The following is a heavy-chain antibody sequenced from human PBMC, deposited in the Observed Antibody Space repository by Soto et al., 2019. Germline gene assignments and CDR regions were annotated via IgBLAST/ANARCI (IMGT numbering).Heavy chain of an antibody. CDR3: VRCDGDGDL. D-gene: IGHD2-21*02. CDR1: GFIFSDYS. CDR2: MSIGYEKT. Sequence: EVQVLESGGGLVQPGGSLRLSCVASGFIFSDYSMSWVRRTPEKGLEWISGMSIGYEKTFYGHSVQGSFSVSRDSSPNTVDLQMNSLRVEDTAKYYCVRCDGDGDLWGQGTLVTVSS. J-gene: IGHJ4*02. V-gene: IGHV3-23*01.